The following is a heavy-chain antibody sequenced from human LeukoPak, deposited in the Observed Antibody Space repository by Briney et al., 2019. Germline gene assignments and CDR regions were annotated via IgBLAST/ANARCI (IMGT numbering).Heavy chain of an antibody. CDR3: ARDLYCSSTSCYTSYYYYYGMDV. D-gene: IGHD2-2*02. CDR2: IYYSGST. CDR1: GGSISSSSYY. V-gene: IGHV4-39*02. J-gene: IGHJ6*02. Sequence: SETLSLTCTVSGGSISSSSYYWGWIRQPPGKGLEWIGSIYYSGSTYYNPSLKSRVTISVDTSKNQFSLKLSSVTAADTAVYYCARDLYCSSTSCYTSYYYYYGMDVWGQGTTVTVSS.